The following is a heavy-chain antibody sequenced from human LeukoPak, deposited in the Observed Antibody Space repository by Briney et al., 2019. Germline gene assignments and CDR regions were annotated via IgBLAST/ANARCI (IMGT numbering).Heavy chain of an antibody. J-gene: IGHJ4*02. Sequence: ASVKVSCKASGYTFTSYYMHWVRQAPGQGLEWMGIINPSGGSTSYAHKFQGRVTMTRDTSTSTVYMELSSLRSEDTAVYYCARDLSSSWYGHTEQYFDYWGQGTLVTVSS. V-gene: IGHV1-46*01. CDR2: INPSGGST. CDR1: GYTFTSYY. CDR3: ARDLSSSWYGHTEQYFDY. D-gene: IGHD6-13*01.